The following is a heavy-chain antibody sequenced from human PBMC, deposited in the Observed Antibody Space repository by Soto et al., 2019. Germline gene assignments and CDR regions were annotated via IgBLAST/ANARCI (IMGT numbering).Heavy chain of an antibody. CDR2: INHSGST. V-gene: IGHV4-34*01. J-gene: IGHJ5*02. D-gene: IGHD2-21*02. CDR3: ARGVSEVTHQSWFDP. Sequence: PSETLSLTXAVYGGSFSGYYWSWICQPPWKGLEWIGEINHSGSTNYNPSLKSRVTISVDTSKNQFSLKLSSVTAADTAVYYCARGVSEVTHQSWFDPWGQGTLVTVSS. CDR1: GGSFSGYY.